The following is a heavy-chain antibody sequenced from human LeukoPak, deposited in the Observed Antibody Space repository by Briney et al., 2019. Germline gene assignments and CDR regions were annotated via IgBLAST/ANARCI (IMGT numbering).Heavy chain of an antibody. Sequence: GASVKVSCKASGGTFCSYTISWVRQAPGQGLEWMGRIIPIFGTANYAQKFQGRLTITTDESASTAYMELSSLTSEDTAVYYCARTDLELGDFDYWGQGTLVTVSS. D-gene: IGHD1-7*01. CDR3: ARTDLELGDFDY. J-gene: IGHJ4*02. V-gene: IGHV1-69*05. CDR2: IIPIFGTA. CDR1: GGTFCSYT.